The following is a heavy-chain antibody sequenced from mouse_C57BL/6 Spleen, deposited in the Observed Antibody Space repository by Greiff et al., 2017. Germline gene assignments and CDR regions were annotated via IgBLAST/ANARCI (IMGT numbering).Heavy chain of an antibody. V-gene: IGHV1-4*01. D-gene: IGHD2-4*01. CDR1: GYTFTSYT. J-gene: IGHJ3*01. Sequence: VQLQQSGAELARPGASVKMSCKASGYTFTSYTMHWVKQRPGQGLEWIGYINPSSGYTKYNQKFKDKATLTADKSSSTAYMQLSSLTSEDSAVYYCARWADYDGVAYWGQGTLVTVSA. CDR2: INPSSGYT. CDR3: ARWADYDGVAY.